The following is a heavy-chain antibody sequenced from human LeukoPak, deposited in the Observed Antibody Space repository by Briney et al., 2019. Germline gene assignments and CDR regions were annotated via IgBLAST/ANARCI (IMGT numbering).Heavy chain of an antibody. CDR1: GGSISSYY. J-gene: IGHJ4*02. CDR2: IYYSGST. Sequence: SETLSLTCTVSGGSISSYYWSWIRQPPGKGLEWIGYIYYSGSTNYNPSLKSRVTISVDTSKNQFSLKLSSVTAADTAVYYCARGHRIIFYQTLDYWGQGTLVTVSS. CDR3: ARGHRIIFYQTLDY. D-gene: IGHD2-8*01. V-gene: IGHV4-59*12.